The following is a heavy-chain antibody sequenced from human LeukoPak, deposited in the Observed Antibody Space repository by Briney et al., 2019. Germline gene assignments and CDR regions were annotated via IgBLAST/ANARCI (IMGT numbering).Heavy chain of an antibody. D-gene: IGHD5-24*01. Sequence: ASVKVSCEASGYSFTTYYVHWVRQAPGQGLEWMGWITPSGGTNYPQKFQSRVAITRDTSITTAYMDLSRLTSDDTAVYYCARDRYGDGFAHFDYWGQGALVTVSS. J-gene: IGHJ4*02. V-gene: IGHV1-2*02. CDR2: ITPSGGT. CDR1: GYSFTTYY. CDR3: ARDRYGDGFAHFDY.